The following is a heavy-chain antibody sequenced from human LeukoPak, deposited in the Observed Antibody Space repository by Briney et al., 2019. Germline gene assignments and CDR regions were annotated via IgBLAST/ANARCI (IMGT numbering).Heavy chain of an antibody. V-gene: IGHV1-8*01. D-gene: IGHD6-19*01. Sequence: ASVKVSCKASGYTFTSYDINWVRQAPGQGLEWMGWMNPNSGNTGYAQKFQGRVTMTRNTSISTAYMELSSLRSEDTAVYYCARERWRQWLVRYNWFDAWGQGTLVTVSS. J-gene: IGHJ5*01. CDR3: ARERWRQWLVRYNWFDA. CDR2: MNPNSGNT. CDR1: GYTFTSYD.